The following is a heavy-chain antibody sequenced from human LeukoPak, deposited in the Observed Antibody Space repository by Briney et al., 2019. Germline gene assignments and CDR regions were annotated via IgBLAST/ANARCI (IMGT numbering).Heavy chain of an antibody. V-gene: IGHV5-10-1*01. CDR2: IDPSDSYT. D-gene: IGHD2-15*01. CDR3: ARQYCSGGSCYPNWFDP. Sequence: GESLRISCKGSGYSFTSYWISWVRQMPGKGLEWMGRIDPSDSYTNYSPSFQGHVTISADKSTSTAYLQWSSLKASDTAMYYCARQYCSGGSCYPNWFDPWGQGTLVTVSS. J-gene: IGHJ5*02. CDR1: GYSFTSYW.